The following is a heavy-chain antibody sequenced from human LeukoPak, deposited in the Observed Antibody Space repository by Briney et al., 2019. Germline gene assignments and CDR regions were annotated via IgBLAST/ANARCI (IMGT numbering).Heavy chain of an antibody. V-gene: IGHV1-18*01. CDR1: GYTYTSYG. Sequence: ASVTVSHMASGYTYTSYGFSWVRQAPGQGLEWMGWISAYNGNTNYAQKLQGRVTMTTDTSTSTAYMELRSLRSDDTAVYYCARVSFSCSSTSCSSIDAFDIWGIETMVTVSS. CDR2: ISAYNGNT. CDR3: ARVSFSCSSTSCSSIDAFDI. D-gene: IGHD2-2*01. J-gene: IGHJ3*02.